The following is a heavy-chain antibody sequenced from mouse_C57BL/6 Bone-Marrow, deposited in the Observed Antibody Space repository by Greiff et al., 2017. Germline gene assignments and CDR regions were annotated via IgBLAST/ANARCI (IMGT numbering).Heavy chain of an antibody. CDR1: GYAFTNYL. D-gene: IGHD2-2*01. CDR2: INPGSGGA. V-gene: IGHV1-54*01. CDR3: ARPLIYYGYLDY. Sequence: QVQLQQSGAELVRPGTSVKVSCKASGYAFTNYLIEGVKQRPGQGLEWIGVINPGSGGANYNEKFKGKATLTADKSSSTAYMQLRSLTSEDSAVYFCARPLIYYGYLDYWGQGTTRTVSS. J-gene: IGHJ2*01.